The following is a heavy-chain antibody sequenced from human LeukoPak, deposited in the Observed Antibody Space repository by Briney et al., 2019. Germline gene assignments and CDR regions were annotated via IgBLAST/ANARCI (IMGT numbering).Heavy chain of an antibody. J-gene: IGHJ4*02. Sequence: GGSLRLSCAASGFTFSSYAMHWVRQAPGKGLEWVAVISYDGSNKCYADSVKGRFTISRDNSKNTLYLQMNSLRAEDTAVYYCASYLGATGSDYWGQGTLVTVSS. D-gene: IGHD1-26*01. CDR1: GFTFSSYA. CDR3: ASYLGATGSDY. V-gene: IGHV3-30-3*01. CDR2: ISYDGSNK.